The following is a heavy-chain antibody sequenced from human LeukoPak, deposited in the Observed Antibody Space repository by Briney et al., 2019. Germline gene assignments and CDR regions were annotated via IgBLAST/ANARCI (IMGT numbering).Heavy chain of an antibody. CDR2: IYHSGST. CDR3: ARDYKEDTAMVPHY. D-gene: IGHD5-18*01. CDR1: GGSFSDYY. V-gene: IGHV4-34*01. Sequence: SETLSLTCAVYGGSFSDYYWNWIRQPPGKGLEWIGSIYHSGSTYYNPSLKSRVTISVDTSKNQFSLKLSSVTAADTAVYYCARDYKEDTAMVPHYWGQGTLVTVSS. J-gene: IGHJ4*02.